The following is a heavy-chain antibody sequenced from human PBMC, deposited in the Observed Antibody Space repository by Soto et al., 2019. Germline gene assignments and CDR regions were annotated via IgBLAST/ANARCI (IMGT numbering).Heavy chain of an antibody. J-gene: IGHJ6*03. CDR2: INHSGST. D-gene: IGHD6-6*01. CDR1: GGSFSGYY. CDR3: ARVHSSSSSVDMDV. Sequence: SETLSLTCAVYGGSFSGYYWSWIRQPPGKGLEWIGEINHSGSTNYNPSLKSRVTISVDTSKNQFSLKLSSVTAADTAVYYCARVHSSSSSVDMDVWGKGTTVTVSS. V-gene: IGHV4-34*01.